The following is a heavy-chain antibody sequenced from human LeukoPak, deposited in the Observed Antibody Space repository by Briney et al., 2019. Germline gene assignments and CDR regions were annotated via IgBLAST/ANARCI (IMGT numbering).Heavy chain of an antibody. J-gene: IGHJ6*03. CDR3: ARGRATTNYYYMDV. CDR2: IYYSGGT. Sequence: SETLSLTCTVSGGSISSYYWSWIRQPPGKGLEWIGYIYYSGGTNYNPSLKSRVTISVDTSKNQFSLKLSSVTAADTAVYYCARGRATTNYYYMDVWGKGTTVTVSS. D-gene: IGHD1-26*01. V-gene: IGHV4-59*01. CDR1: GGSISSYY.